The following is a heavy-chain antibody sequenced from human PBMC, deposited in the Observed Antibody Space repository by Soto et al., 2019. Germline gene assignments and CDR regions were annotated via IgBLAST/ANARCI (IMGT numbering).Heavy chain of an antibody. J-gene: IGHJ4*02. V-gene: IGHV4-39*01. Sequence: SEPLSLTSTVSGGSISSSSYYWGWIRQPPGKGLEWIGSIYYSGSTYYNPSLKSRVAISVDTSKNQFSLKLSSVTAADTAVYYCARPRGDDYSNSNFDYWGQGTLVTVSS. CDR2: IYYSGST. CDR1: GGSISSSSYY. D-gene: IGHD4-4*01. CDR3: ARPRGDDYSNSNFDY.